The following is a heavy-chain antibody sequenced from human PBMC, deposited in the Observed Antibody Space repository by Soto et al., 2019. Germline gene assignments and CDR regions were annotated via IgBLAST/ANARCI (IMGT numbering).Heavy chain of an antibody. CDR2: IDWDDDK. Sequence: SGPTLVNPTQTLTLTCTFSGFSLSTSGMCVSWIRQPPGKALEWLALIDWDDDKYYSTSLKTRLTISKDTSKNQVVLTMTNTDPVDTATYYCARGIAAAGTYYYYGMDVWGQGTTVTVSS. CDR3: ARGIAAAGTYYYYGMDV. CDR1: GFSLSTSGMC. V-gene: IGHV2-70*01. J-gene: IGHJ6*02. D-gene: IGHD6-13*01.